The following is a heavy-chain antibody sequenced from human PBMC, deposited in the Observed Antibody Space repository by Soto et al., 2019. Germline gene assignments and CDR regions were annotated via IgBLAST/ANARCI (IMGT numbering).Heavy chain of an antibody. CDR1: GFTFSSYA. D-gene: IGHD6-6*01. J-gene: IGHJ6*04. CDR2: ISSSSSYI. V-gene: IGHV3-21*01. CDR3: AREGGYSSSSGGCV. Sequence: GGSLRLSCAASGFTFSSYAMSWVRQAPGKGLEWVSSISSSSSYIYYADSVKGRFTISRDNAKNSLYLQMNSLRAEDTAVYYCAREGGYSSSSGGCVWGKGTTVTVSS.